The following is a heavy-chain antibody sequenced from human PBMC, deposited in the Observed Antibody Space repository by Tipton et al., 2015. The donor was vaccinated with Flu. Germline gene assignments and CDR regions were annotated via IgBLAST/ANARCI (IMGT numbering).Heavy chain of an antibody. D-gene: IGHD6-6*01. Sequence: QLVQSGPEVKKPGESLKISCKGSGYSFTSYWIGWVRQMPGKGLEWMGIIYPGDSDTRYSPSFQGQVTISADKSISTAYLQWSSLKASDTAMYYCASSYGYSSSWLVEYAFDIWGQGTMVTVSS. CDR2: IYPGDSDT. CDR1: GYSFTSYW. V-gene: IGHV5-51*01. CDR3: ASSYGYSSSWLVEYAFDI. J-gene: IGHJ3*02.